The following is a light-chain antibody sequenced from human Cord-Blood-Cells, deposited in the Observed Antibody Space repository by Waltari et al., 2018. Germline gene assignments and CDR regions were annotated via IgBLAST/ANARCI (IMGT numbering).Light chain of an antibody. CDR1: SSDVGGYNY. V-gene: IGLV2-8*01. CDR3: SSYAGSNNLV. J-gene: IGLJ1*01. Sequence: QSALTQPPSASGSPGQSVTISCTGTSSDVGGYNYVSWYQQHPGKAPKLIIYAVSKRPSGVPDRFSGSKSGNTASLTVSGRQAEDEADYYCSSYAGSNNLVFGTGTKVTVL. CDR2: AVS.